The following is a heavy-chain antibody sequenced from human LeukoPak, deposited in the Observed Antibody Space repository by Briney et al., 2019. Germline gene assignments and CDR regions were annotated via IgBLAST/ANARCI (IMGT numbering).Heavy chain of an antibody. J-gene: IGHJ4*02. CDR3: ARGSYYYDSSGYSNYFDY. CDR1: GGSISSSSYY. V-gene: IGHV4-39*07. Sequence: SETLSLTCTVSGGSISSSSYYWGWIRQPPGKGLEWIGSIYTSGSTNYNPSLKSRVTMSVDTSKNQFSLKLSSVTAADTAVYYCARGSYYYDSSGYSNYFDYWGQGTLVTVSS. D-gene: IGHD3-22*01. CDR2: IYTSGST.